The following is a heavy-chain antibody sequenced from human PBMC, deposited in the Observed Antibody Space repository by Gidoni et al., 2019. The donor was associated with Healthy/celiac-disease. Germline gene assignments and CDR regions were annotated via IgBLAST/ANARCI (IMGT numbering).Heavy chain of an antibody. V-gene: IGHV3-30*18. CDR1: GLTFSSYG. Sequence: QVQLVESGGGVVQPGRSLRHYGEASGLTFSSYGMHWVRQAPGKGLGLVAVISYDGSNKYYADSVKGRFTISRDNSKNTLYLQMNSLRAEDTAVYYCAKDEGYCSGGSCYFAGYYYYGMDVWGQGTTVTVSS. D-gene: IGHD2-15*01. CDR2: ISYDGSNK. J-gene: IGHJ6*02. CDR3: AKDEGYCSGGSCYFAGYYYYGMDV.